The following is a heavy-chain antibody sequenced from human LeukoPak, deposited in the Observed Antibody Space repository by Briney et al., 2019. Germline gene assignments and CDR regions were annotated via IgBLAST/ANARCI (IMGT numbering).Heavy chain of an antibody. J-gene: IGHJ4*02. CDR3: ARDLRSVTCGDY. CDR2: IIPIFGTA. CDR1: GGTFSSYA. D-gene: IGHD2-21*02. Sequence: SVKVSCKASGGTFSSYAISWVRQAPGQGLEWMGRIIPIFGTANYAQKFQGRVTITTDESTSTAYMELSSLRSEDTAVNYCARDLRSVTCGDYWGQGTLVTVSS. V-gene: IGHV1-69*05.